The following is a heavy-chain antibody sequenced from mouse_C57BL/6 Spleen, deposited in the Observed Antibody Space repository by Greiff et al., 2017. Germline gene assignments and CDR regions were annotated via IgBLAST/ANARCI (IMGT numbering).Heavy chain of an antibody. V-gene: IGHV1-80*01. CDR3: AIQSLITTGVANYAMDY. CDR1: GYAFSSYW. Sequence: VQLVESGAELVKPGASVKISCKASGYAFSSYWMNWVKQRPGKGLEWIGQIYPGDGDTNYNGKFKGKATLTADKSSSTAYMQRSSLTSEDSAVYFCAIQSLITTGVANYAMDYGGQGTSVTVAS. CDR2: IYPGDGDT. J-gene: IGHJ4*01. D-gene: IGHD1-1*01.